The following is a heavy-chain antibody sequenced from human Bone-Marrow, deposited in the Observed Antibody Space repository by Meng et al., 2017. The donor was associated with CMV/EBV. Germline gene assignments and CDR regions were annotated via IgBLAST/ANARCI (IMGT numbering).Heavy chain of an antibody. CDR2: MHPDSGNT. CDR1: GYTFTSYD. Sequence: ASVKVSCKASGYTFTSYDINWVRQATGQGLEWMGWMHPDSGNTGYAQKFQGRVTMTRNTSISTAYMELSSLRSEDTAVYYCATNPVGNWDRYYYYYGMDVWGQGTTVTVSS. D-gene: IGHD7-27*01. V-gene: IGHV1-8*01. CDR3: ATNPVGNWDRYYYYYGMDV. J-gene: IGHJ6*02.